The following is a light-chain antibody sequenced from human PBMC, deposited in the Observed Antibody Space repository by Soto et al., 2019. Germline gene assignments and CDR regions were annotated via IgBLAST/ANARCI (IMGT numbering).Light chain of an antibody. CDR2: GAS. CDR3: HQHGTSPKCT. J-gene: IGKJ1*01. Sequence: EIVSTQYPGTLSLSPGERAALSCRASQSVSSSYLAWYQQKLGQAPRLLIYGASSRATGIPDRFSGSGSGTDFTLTLSRLEPEDFPVYYCHQHGTSPKCTFGQGTKAEIK. V-gene: IGKV3-20*01. CDR1: QSVSSSY.